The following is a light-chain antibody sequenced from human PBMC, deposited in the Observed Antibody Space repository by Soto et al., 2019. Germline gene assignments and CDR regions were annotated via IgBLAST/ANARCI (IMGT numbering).Light chain of an antibody. CDR1: SSNIGTNT. CDR2: SNN. V-gene: IGLV1-44*01. CDR3: AAWDDSLNGVV. J-gene: IGLJ2*01. Sequence: QSVLTQPPSASGTPGQRVTISCSGGSSNIGTNTVNWYQQLPGTAPKLLIYSNNQRPSGVPDRFSGSKSGTSASLAISGLQSDDEADYYCAAWDDSLNGVVFGGGTQLTVL.